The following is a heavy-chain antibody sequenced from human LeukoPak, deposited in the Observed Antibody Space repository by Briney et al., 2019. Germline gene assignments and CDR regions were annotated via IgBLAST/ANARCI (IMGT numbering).Heavy chain of an antibody. CDR2: VDYSGST. J-gene: IGHJ6*02. D-gene: IGHD1-14*01. CDR1: GGSISNYY. Sequence: SETLSLTCTVSGGSISNYYWNWIRQPPGKGLEWIGYVDYSGSTKYSPSLKSRVTISVDMSKNHFSLKLRSVTAADTAMYYCVRVPRRYNAVDVWGPGTTVTVSS. V-gene: IGHV4-59*01. CDR3: VRVPRRYNAVDV.